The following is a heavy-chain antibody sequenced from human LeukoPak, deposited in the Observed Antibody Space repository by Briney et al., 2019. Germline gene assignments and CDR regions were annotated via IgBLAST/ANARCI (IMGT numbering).Heavy chain of an antibody. V-gene: IGHV3-48*03. D-gene: IGHD3-10*02. CDR3: AELGITMIGGV. Sequence: PGGSLRLSCAASGFTFSFYEMNWVRQAPGKGLEWVSYISTSGNTIYYADSVKGRFTISRDNAKNSLYLQMNSLRAEDTAVYYCAELGITMIGGVWGKGTTVTISS. J-gene: IGHJ6*04. CDR1: GFTFSFYE. CDR2: ISTSGNTI.